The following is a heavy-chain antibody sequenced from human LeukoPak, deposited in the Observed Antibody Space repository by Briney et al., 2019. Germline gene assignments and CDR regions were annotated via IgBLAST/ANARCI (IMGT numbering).Heavy chain of an antibody. CDR3: ARGVDTAMVAIEDVTSYYFDY. CDR1: GYSFTSYW. CDR2: IYPGDSDT. J-gene: IGHJ4*02. Sequence: GESLKISCKGSGYSFTSYWIGWVRQMPGKGLEWMGIIYPGDSDTRYSPSFQGQVTISADKSISTAYLQWSSLKASDTAMYYCARGVDTAMVAIEDVTSYYFDYWGQGTLVTVSS. D-gene: IGHD5-18*01. V-gene: IGHV5-51*01.